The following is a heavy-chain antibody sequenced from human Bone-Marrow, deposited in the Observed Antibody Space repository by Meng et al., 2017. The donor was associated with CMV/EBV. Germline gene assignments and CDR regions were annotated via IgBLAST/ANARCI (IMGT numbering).Heavy chain of an antibody. CDR3: ATQGATMPN. V-gene: IGHV3-11*04. D-gene: IGHD1-26*01. J-gene: IGHJ4*02. CDR1: GFTFSDYY. CDR2: ISSSGSTI. Sequence: GESLKISCAASGFTFSDYYMSWIRQAPGKGLEWVSYISSSGSTIYYADSVKGRFTISRDNAKNSLYLQMNSLRVEDTAVYYCATQGATMPNWGQGTLITVSS.